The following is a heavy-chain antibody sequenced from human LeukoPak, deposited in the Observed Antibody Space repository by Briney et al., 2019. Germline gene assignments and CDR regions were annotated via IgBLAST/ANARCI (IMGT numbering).Heavy chain of an antibody. CDR2: INHSGST. Sequence: SETLSLTCAVYSGSFSGYYWNWIRQPPGKGLEWIGEINHSGSTNYNPSLKSRVTISVDTSKNQFSLKLSSVTAADTAVYFCARDWGVGGRPGYMDVWGKGTTVTVSS. J-gene: IGHJ6*03. D-gene: IGHD6-6*01. CDR1: SGSFSGYY. V-gene: IGHV4-34*01. CDR3: ARDWGVGGRPGYMDV.